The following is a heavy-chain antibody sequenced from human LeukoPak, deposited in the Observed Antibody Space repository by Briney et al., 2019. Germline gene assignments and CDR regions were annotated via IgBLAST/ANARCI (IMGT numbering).Heavy chain of an antibody. CDR2: ISGSGGST. Sequence: GGSLRLSCAASGFTFSSYAMSWVRQAPGKGLEWVSAISGSGGSTYYADSVKGRFTTSRDNSKNTLYLQMNSLRAEDTAVYYCAKDRDPGYSSSWYDYWGQGTLVTVSS. CDR1: GFTFSSYA. V-gene: IGHV3-23*01. CDR3: AKDRDPGYSSSWYDY. D-gene: IGHD6-13*01. J-gene: IGHJ4*02.